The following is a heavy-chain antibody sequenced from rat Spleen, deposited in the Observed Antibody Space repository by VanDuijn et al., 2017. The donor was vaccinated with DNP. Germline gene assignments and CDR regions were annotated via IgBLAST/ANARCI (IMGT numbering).Heavy chain of an antibody. CDR1: GFTFSDYY. V-gene: IGHV5-22*01. Sequence: EVQLVESGGGLVQPGRSLKVSCAASGFTFSDYYMAWVRQAPTKGLEWVAYISYDGGSTYYGDSVKGRFTISRDNAKSTLSLQMISLRSEDMATYYCVRQELQWSHFDYWGQGVMVTVSS. J-gene: IGHJ2*01. CDR2: ISYDGGST. CDR3: VRQELQWSHFDY. D-gene: IGHD1-1*01.